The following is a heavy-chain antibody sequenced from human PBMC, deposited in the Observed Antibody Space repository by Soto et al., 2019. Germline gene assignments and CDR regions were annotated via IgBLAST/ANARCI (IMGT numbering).Heavy chain of an antibody. Sequence: GGSLRLSCAASGFTFSSYAMSWVRQAPGKGLEWVSAISGSGGSTYYADSVKGRFTISRDNSKNTLYLQMNSLRAEDTAVYYCAKWLYPIWFGELLASPLAPDYWGQGTLVTVSS. J-gene: IGHJ4*02. CDR2: ISGSGGST. V-gene: IGHV3-23*01. D-gene: IGHD3-10*01. CDR3: AKWLYPIWFGELLASPLAPDY. CDR1: GFTFSSYA.